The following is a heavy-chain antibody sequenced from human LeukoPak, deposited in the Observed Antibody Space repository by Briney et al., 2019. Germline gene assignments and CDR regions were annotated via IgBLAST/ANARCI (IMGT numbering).Heavy chain of an antibody. CDR1: GGSISSYY. V-gene: IGHV4-4*07. D-gene: IGHD4-17*01. CDR3: ARAGDYGDYVGWFDP. Sequence: SETLSLTCTVSGGSISSYYWSWIRQPAGKGLEWIGRINTSGNTNYNPSLKSRVTMSVDTSKNQFSLKLTSVTAADTAVYYCARAGDYGDYVGWFDPWGQGTLVTVSS. J-gene: IGHJ5*02. CDR2: INTSGNT.